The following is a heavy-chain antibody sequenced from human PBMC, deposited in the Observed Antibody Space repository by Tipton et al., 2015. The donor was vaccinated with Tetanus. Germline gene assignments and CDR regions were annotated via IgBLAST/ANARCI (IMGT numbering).Heavy chain of an antibody. V-gene: IGHV4-61*08. CDR1: GGSISGGGYS. D-gene: IGHD1-26*01. CDR3: AKVVGWGDYFDS. CDR2: IFHSGST. Sequence: TLSLTCDVSGGSISGGGYSWSWIRQPPGKGLEWIGHIFHSGSTNYNPSLKSRVTMSIDTSERQFSLKLTSVTSADTAGYYCAKVVGWGDYFDSWGQGILVPVSS. J-gene: IGHJ4*02.